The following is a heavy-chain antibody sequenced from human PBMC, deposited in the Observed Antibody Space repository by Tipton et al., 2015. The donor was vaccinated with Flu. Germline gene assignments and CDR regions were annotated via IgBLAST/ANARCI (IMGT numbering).Heavy chain of an antibody. Sequence: QVQLVQSGAEVKKPGASVKVSCKASGYTFPSYGISWVRQVPGQGLEWMGGFSAYNGDGIYAQKFQGRVTMTTDTSTSSAYMELRSLRTDDTAVYYCARGEFPARTIDAFDIWGQGTMVTVSS. D-gene: IGHD3-10*01. CDR3: ARGEFPARTIDAFDI. CDR2: FSAYNGDG. CDR1: GYTFPSYG. V-gene: IGHV1-18*01. J-gene: IGHJ3*02.